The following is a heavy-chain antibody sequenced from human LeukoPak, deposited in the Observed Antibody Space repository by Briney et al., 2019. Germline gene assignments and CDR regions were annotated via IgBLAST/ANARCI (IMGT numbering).Heavy chain of an antibody. J-gene: IGHJ6*02. D-gene: IGHD5-12*01. V-gene: IGHV3-48*03. CDR1: GFTFRSYE. Sequence: GGSLRLSCEASGFTFRSYEMNWVRQAPGKGLEWVSYSSGDGRTMYYADSVKGRFTISRDSGTNSLYLQMNSLRAEDTAVYYCARGDGVATRYYYGLDVWGQGTTVAVSS. CDR2: SSGDGRTM. CDR3: ARGDGVATRYYYGLDV.